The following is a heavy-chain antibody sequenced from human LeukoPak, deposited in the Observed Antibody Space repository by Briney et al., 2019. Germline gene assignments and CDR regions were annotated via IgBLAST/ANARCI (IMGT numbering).Heavy chain of an antibody. J-gene: IGHJ6*03. Sequence: PSETLSLTCAVYGGSFGDYYWSWIRQPPGKGLEWIGYIYYSGSIYYNPSLKSRVTISVDTSKNQFSLKLSSVTAADTAVYYCARAQRGEGYYMDVWGKGTTVTVSS. D-gene: IGHD3-16*01. CDR1: GGSFGDYY. V-gene: IGHV4-30-4*08. CDR3: ARAQRGEGYYMDV. CDR2: IYYSGSI.